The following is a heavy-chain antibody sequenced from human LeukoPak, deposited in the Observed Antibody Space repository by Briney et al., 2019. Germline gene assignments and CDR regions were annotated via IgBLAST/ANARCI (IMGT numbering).Heavy chain of an antibody. Sequence: GASVKVSCKASGGTFSSYAISWVRQAPGQGLEWMGLINPTGGSTGYAQKFQGRVTITADESTSTAYMELSSLRSEDTAVYYCARLGDTLGSGYMDVWGKGTTVTISS. D-gene: IGHD5-18*01. CDR2: INPTGGST. CDR1: GGTFSSYA. V-gene: IGHV1-69*13. J-gene: IGHJ6*03. CDR3: ARLGDTLGSGYMDV.